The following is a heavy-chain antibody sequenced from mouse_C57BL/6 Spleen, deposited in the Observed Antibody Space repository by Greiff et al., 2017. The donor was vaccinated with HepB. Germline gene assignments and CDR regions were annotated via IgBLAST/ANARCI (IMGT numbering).Heavy chain of an antibody. Sequence: QVQLQQSGPELVKPGASVKLSCKASGYTFTSYDINWVKQRPGQGLEWIGWIYPRDGSTKYNEKFKGKATLTVDTSSSTAYMELNSLTSEDSAVYFCARSRGHYDYEYFDYWGQGTTLTVSS. J-gene: IGHJ2*01. V-gene: IGHV1-85*01. D-gene: IGHD2-4*01. CDR2: IYPRDGST. CDR1: GYTFTSYD. CDR3: ARSRGHYDYEYFDY.